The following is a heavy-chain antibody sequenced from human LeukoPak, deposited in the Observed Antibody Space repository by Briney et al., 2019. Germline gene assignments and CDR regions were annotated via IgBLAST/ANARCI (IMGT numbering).Heavy chain of an antibody. CDR3: ARGGWDYFDY. CDR1: GYTFNTYG. V-gene: IGHV1-46*02. D-gene: IGHD6-19*01. J-gene: IGHJ4*02. Sequence: ASVSVSSKVSGYTFNTYGFSWVPHAPGQGLERRGIINCSGGTTSYAQKFQGRVTMTRDTSTSTVYMELSSLRAEDTAVYYCARGGWDYFDYWGQGTLVTVSS. CDR2: INCSGGTT.